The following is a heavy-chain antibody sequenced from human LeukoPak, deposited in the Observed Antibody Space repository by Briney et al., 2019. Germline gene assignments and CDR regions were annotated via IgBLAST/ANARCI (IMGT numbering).Heavy chain of an antibody. V-gene: IGHV3-7*01. J-gene: IGHJ4*02. Sequence: GGSLRLSCAASGFTFSDHWMNWVRQAPGKGPEWVANIKQDGSRINYVDSVKGRFSISRDNAKSSLYLQMNSLRVEDTAVYFCARVMIKNVVLPPDFKYWGQGTLVTVSS. CDR1: GFTFSDHW. CDR2: IKQDGSRI. CDR3: ARVMIKNVVLPPDFKY. D-gene: IGHD2-2*01.